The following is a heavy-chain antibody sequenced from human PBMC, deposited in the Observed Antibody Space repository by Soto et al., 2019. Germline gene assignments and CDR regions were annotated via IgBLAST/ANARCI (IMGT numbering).Heavy chain of an antibody. CDR2: TYYRSKWYN. Sequence: SQTLSLTCAISGDSDSSNSGAWNWIRQSTSRGLEWLGRTYYRSKWYNDYAVSVKSRITINPDTSKKQFSLQLNSVTPEDTAVYYCARSPAFYRRDNVVLTPPFDYWGQGTLVTVSS. CDR1: GDSDSSNSGA. CDR3: ARSPAFYRRDNVVLTPPFDY. J-gene: IGHJ4*02. V-gene: IGHV6-1*01. D-gene: IGHD2-8*01.